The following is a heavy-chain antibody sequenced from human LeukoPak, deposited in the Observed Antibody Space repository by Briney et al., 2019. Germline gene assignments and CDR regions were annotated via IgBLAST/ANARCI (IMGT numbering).Heavy chain of an antibody. J-gene: IGHJ4*02. D-gene: IGHD6-19*01. Sequence: PGGSLRLSCAASGFTFSSYGMHWVRQARGKGLEWVAFIRYDGSNKYYADSVKGRFTISRDNSKNTLYLQMNSLRAEDTAVYYCAKGPTRYSRGCYDWWGQGTLVTVSS. CDR3: AKGPTRYSRGCYDW. CDR2: IRYDGSNK. CDR1: GFTFSSYG. V-gene: IGHV3-30*02.